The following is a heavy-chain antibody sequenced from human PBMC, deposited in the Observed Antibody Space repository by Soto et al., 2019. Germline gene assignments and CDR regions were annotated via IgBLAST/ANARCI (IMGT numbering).Heavy chain of an antibody. Sequence: GESLKISCQGSGYEFTSYWIGWVRQMPGKGLEWMGIIFPGDSDTRYSPSFHGQVTISADNSISTAYLQRSSLRASDTAMYYCARRDSSGYDPDAFDIWGQGTLVTVSS. CDR1: GYEFTSYW. CDR2: IFPGDSDT. J-gene: IGHJ3*02. D-gene: IGHD3-22*01. CDR3: ARRDSSGYDPDAFDI. V-gene: IGHV5-51*01.